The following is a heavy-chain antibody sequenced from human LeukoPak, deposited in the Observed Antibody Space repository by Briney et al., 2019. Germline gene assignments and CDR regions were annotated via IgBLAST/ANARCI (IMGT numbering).Heavy chain of an antibody. Sequence: GGSLRLSCAASGFTFSSYAMSWVRQAPGKGLEWVSAISGSGGSTYYADSVKGRFTISRDNSKNTLYLQMNSLRAEDTAVYYCAKDPTYYYDSSGCYTPAPFDYWGQGTLVTVSS. CDR3: AKDPTYYYDSSGCYTPAPFDY. J-gene: IGHJ4*02. CDR1: GFTFSSYA. D-gene: IGHD3-22*01. CDR2: ISGSGGST. V-gene: IGHV3-23*01.